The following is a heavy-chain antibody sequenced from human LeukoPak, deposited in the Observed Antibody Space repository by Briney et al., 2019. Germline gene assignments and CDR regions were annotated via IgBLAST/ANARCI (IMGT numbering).Heavy chain of an antibody. CDR2: ISYDGSNK. D-gene: IGHD1-26*01. Sequence: PGRSLRLSCAASGFTFSSYGMHWVRQAPGKGLEWVAGISYDGSNKYYADSVKGRFTISRDNAKNSLYLQMNSLRAEDTAVYYCARDSPYSGSPHSDAFDIWGQGTMVTVSS. J-gene: IGHJ3*02. V-gene: IGHV3-30*03. CDR3: ARDSPYSGSPHSDAFDI. CDR1: GFTFSSYG.